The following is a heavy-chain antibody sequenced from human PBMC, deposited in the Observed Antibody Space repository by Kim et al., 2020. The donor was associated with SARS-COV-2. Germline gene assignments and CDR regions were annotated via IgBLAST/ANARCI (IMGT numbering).Heavy chain of an antibody. V-gene: IGHV4-30-4*01. CDR1: GGSISSGDYY. CDR3: ARGTRYFDWLLSGYYYGMDV. D-gene: IGHD3-9*01. J-gene: IGHJ6*02. Sequence: SETLSLTCTVSGGSISSGDYYWSWIRQPPGKGLEWIGYIYYSGSTYYNPSLKSRVTISVDTSKNQFSLKLSSVTAADTAVYYCARGTRYFDWLLSGYYYGMDVWGQGTTVTVSS. CDR2: IYYSGST.